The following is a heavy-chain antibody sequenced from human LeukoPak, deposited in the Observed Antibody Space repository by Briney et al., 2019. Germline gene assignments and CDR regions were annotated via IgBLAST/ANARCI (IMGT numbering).Heavy chain of an antibody. V-gene: IGHV3-21*01. CDR2: VSSSSAYI. CDR1: GFTFINYN. Sequence: GGSLRLSCAASGFTFINYNMNWVRQAPGKGLEWVSSVSSSSAYIYYADSVKGRFTISRDNAKNSLYLQMNSLRAEDTAVYYCARVMTTVIKAFDYWGQGTLVTVSS. J-gene: IGHJ4*02. D-gene: IGHD4-17*01. CDR3: ARVMTTVIKAFDY.